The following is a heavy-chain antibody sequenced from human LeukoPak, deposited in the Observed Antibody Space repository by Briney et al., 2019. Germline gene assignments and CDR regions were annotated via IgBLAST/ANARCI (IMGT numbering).Heavy chain of an antibody. Sequence: GGSLRLSCAASGFTFSSYAMSWVRQAPGKGLEWVSDINGSGGSTYYADSVKGRFTISRDNSRNTLYLLMNSLRAEDTAVYYCAKSLLRPGYWGQGTLVTVSS. CDR2: INGSGGST. J-gene: IGHJ4*02. CDR3: AKSLLRPGY. D-gene: IGHD3-3*01. CDR1: GFTFSSYA. V-gene: IGHV3-23*01.